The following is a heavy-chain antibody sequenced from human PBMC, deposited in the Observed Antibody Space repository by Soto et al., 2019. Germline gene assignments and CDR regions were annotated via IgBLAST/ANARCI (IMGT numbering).Heavy chain of an antibody. D-gene: IGHD4-17*01. Sequence: ASVKVSCKASGYTFTGYYMHWVRQAPGQGLEWMGWINPNSGGANYAQKFQGWVTMTRDTSISTAYMELSRLRSDDTAVYYCARGFDYRDSPDAFDIWGQGTMVTVSS. CDR1: GYTFTGYY. V-gene: IGHV1-2*04. CDR2: INPNSGGA. CDR3: ARGFDYRDSPDAFDI. J-gene: IGHJ3*02.